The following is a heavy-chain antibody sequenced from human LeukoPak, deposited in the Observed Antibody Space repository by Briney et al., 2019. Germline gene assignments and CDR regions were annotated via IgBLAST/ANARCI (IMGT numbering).Heavy chain of an antibody. CDR3: AKDIGQWPGYAFDI. V-gene: IGHV3-9*01. D-gene: IGHD6-19*01. CDR2: ISWNSGSI. J-gene: IGHJ3*02. Sequence: PGRSLRLSCAASGFTFSSYGMHWVRQAPGKGLEWVSGISWNSGSIGYADSVKGRFTISRDNAKNSLYLQMNSLRAEDTALYYCAKDIGQWPGYAFDIWGQGTMVTVSS. CDR1: GFTFSSYG.